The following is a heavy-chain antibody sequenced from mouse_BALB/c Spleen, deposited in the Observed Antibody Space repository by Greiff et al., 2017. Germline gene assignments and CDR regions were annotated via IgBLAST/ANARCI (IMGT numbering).Heavy chain of an antibody. D-gene: IGHD4-1*01. CDR1: GYSFTSYW. CDR2: IYPGNSDT. V-gene: IGHV1-5*01. J-gene: IGHJ3*01. CDR3: TRSGNWDWFAY. Sequence: VQLQQSGTVLARPGASVKMSCKASGYSFTSYWMHWVKQRPGQGLEWIGAIYPGNSDTSYNQKFKGKAKLTAVTSASTAYIELSSLTNEDSAVYYCTRSGNWDWFAYWGQGTLVTVSA.